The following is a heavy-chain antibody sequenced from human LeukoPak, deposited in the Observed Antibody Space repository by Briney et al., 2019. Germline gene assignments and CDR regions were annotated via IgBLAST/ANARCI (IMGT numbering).Heavy chain of an antibody. CDR3: AKHQQMVQGVPHAFDI. V-gene: IGHV3-23*01. D-gene: IGHD3-10*01. J-gene: IGHJ3*02. Sequence: GGSLRLSCAASGFTFSSYAMNWVRQAPGKGLEWVSSLTGSGWSTFYADSVQGRFTISRDNSKNTLYLQMNSLRAEDTAVYYCAKHQQMVQGVPHAFDIWGQGTMVTVSS. CDR2: LTGSGWST. CDR1: GFTFSSYA.